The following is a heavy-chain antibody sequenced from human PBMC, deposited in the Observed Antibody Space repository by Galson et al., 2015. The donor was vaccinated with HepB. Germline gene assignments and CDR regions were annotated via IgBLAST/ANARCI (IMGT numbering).Heavy chain of an antibody. Sequence: SLRLSCAASGFTFSSYAMTWVRQAPGKGLEWVSGISGSGGSTYYAKSVKGRFIISRDNSKNALYLQMNSLRAEDTAVYYCVKDVVRDYHDSSGYPDFFYFWGQGTLVTVSS. D-gene: IGHD3-22*01. V-gene: IGHV3-23*01. CDR1: GFTFSSYA. CDR2: ISGSGGST. J-gene: IGHJ4*02. CDR3: VKDVVRDYHDSSGYPDFFYF.